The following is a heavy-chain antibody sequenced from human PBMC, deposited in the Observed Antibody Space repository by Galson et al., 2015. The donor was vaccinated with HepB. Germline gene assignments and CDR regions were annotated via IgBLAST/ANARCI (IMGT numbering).Heavy chain of an antibody. CDR3: AKDISGYDDHHDAFDI. J-gene: IGHJ3*02. Sequence: SLRLSCAASGFTFDDYAMHWVRQAPGKGLEWVSGISWNSGSIGYADSVKGRFTISRDNAKNSLYLQMNSLRAEDTALYYCAKDISGYDDHHDAFDIWGQGTMVTVSS. V-gene: IGHV3-9*01. CDR1: GFTFDDYA. CDR2: ISWNSGSI. D-gene: IGHD5-12*01.